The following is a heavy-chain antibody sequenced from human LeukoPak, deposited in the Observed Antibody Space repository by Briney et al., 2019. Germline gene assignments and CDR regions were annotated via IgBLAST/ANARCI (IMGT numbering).Heavy chain of an antibody. D-gene: IGHD5-12*01. Sequence: GGSLRLSCAASGFTFSSYSINWVRQAPGKGLEWVSSISSSSSYIYYADSVKGRFTISRDNAKNSLYLQMNSLRAEDTAVYYCARGIVATIGGDYWGQGTLVTVSS. CDR1: GFTFSSYS. CDR3: ARGIVATIGGDY. CDR2: ISSSSSYI. J-gene: IGHJ4*02. V-gene: IGHV3-21*01.